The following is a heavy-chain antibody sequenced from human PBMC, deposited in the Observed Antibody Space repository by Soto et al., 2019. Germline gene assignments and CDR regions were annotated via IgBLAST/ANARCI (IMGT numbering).Heavy chain of an antibody. D-gene: IGHD2-15*01. CDR3: ARDALLPPNWFAP. V-gene: IGHV1-2*02. Sequence: ASVKVSCKASGYTFTGYYMHWVRQAPGQGLEWMGWINPNSGGTNYAQKFQGRVTMTRDTSISTAYMELSRLRSDDTAVYYCARDALLPPNWFAPWGQGTLVTVSS. CDR2: INPNSGGT. CDR1: GYTFTGYY. J-gene: IGHJ5*02.